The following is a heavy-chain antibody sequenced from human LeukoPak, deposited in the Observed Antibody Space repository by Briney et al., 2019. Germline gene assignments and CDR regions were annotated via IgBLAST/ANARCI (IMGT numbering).Heavy chain of an antibody. V-gene: IGHV3-49*03. CDR3: TRVPVRTVTVVVLPRGHDAFDI. J-gene: IGHJ3*02. CDR1: GFTFGDYT. CDR2: IRGKYYGRAT. D-gene: IGHD2/OR15-2a*01. Sequence: GGSLRLSRTASGFTFGDYTVGWFRQAPGKGLEWVSFIRGKYYGRATEYAAPVEGRFTISRDDSISVAYLQMNSLKTEDTGVYYCTRVPVRTVTVVVLPRGHDAFDIWGRGTMVTVSS.